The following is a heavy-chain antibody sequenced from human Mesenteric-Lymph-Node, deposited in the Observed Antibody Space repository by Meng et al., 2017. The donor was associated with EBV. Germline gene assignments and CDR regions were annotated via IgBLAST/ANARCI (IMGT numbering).Heavy chain of an antibody. V-gene: IGHV1-18*01. CDR1: GYTFTSYG. D-gene: IGHD1-26*01. Sequence: QVQLVQSGAEVKKPGXPVKVSCKASGYTFTSYGISWVRQAPGQGLEWVGWISAYNGNTDYAQKFQGRVTMTTDASTSTAYMELRSLRADDTAVYYCARKVGATFGYFDPWGQGTLVTVSS. CDR3: ARKVGATFGYFDP. J-gene: IGHJ4*02. CDR2: ISAYNGNT.